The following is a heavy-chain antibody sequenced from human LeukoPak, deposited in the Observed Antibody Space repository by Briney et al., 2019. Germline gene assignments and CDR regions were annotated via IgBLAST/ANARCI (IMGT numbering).Heavy chain of an antibody. CDR1: GFTFSSYG. V-gene: IGHV3-30*03. CDR2: ISYDGSNK. CDR3: ARESYGDLPYFDY. D-gene: IGHD4-17*01. Sequence: GGSLRLSCAASGFTFSSYGMHWVRQAPGKGLEWVAVISYDGSNKYYADSVKGRFTISRDNSKNTLYLQMNSLRAEDTAVYYCARESYGDLPYFDYWGQGTLVTVSS. J-gene: IGHJ4*02.